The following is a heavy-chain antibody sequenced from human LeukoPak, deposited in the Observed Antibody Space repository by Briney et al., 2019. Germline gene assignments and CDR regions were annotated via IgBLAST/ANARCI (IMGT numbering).Heavy chain of an antibody. D-gene: IGHD3-10*01. J-gene: IGHJ4*02. CDR2: IWQDGSNK. CDR3: GRGTGNYFSALDY. V-gene: IGHV3-33*01. CDR1: GFTFSTYG. Sequence: PGRSLRLSCAGSGFTFSTYGMHWVRQAPGKGLEWVAVIWQDGSNKYYADSVKGRFTISRDNSKNTLYLQMTSLTAEDTAVYYCGRGTGNYFSALDYWGQGTLVTISS.